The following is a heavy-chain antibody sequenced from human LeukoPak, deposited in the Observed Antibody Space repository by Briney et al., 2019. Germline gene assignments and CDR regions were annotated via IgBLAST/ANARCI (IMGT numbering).Heavy chain of an antibody. CDR2: IKSKTDGGTT. CDR1: GFTFSNAW. V-gene: IGHV3-15*01. D-gene: IGHD3-10*01. Sequence: GGSLRLSCAASGFTFSNAWMSGVRQAPGKGLEWVGRIKSKTDGGTTDYVAPVKGRFTISRDDSKNTLYVQMNSLKTEDTAVYYCTTDLWFGEFGLDVWGQGTTVIVSS. J-gene: IGHJ6*01. CDR3: TTDLWFGEFGLDV.